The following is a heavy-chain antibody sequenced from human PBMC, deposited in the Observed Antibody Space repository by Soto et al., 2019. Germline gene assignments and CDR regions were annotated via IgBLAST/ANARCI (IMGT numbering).Heavy chain of an antibody. J-gene: IGHJ4*02. D-gene: IGHD3-22*01. CDR3: ARRDNSGFPDY. V-gene: IGHV5-51*01. CDR2: IYPLNSDT. Sequence: GESLKISCKTSGYRFSTYWIGWVRQMPGKGLEWMGIIYPLNSDTRYSPSFQGQVTLSADKSISTAYLQWSSLKASGTAMYYCARRDNSGFPDYWGQGTLVTVSS. CDR1: GYRFSTYW.